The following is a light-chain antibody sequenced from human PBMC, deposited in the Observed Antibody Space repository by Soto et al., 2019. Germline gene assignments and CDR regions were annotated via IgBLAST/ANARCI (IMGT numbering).Light chain of an antibody. CDR2: KAS. CDR1: QSIDSW. Sequence: DIQMTQSPSTMSASVGDRVTITCRASQSIDSWLAWYQQKPGKAPKFLMYKASNLESGVPLRFSGSGFETEFTLTISSLQPDDFAIYYCQHYKSSPWTFGQGTKVELK. J-gene: IGKJ1*01. V-gene: IGKV1-5*03. CDR3: QHYKSSPWT.